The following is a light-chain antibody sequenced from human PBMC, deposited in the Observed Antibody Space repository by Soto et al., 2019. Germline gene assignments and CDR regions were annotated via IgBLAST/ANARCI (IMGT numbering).Light chain of an antibody. V-gene: IGKV3-11*01. Sequence: EIVLTQSPATLSLSPGERATLSCRASQSVSSFLAWYQQKPGQAPRLLIYDASNRATGIPARFSGSGSGTDFTLTISSLEPEDFALYYGQQRSSWPRTFGQ. CDR2: DAS. CDR3: QQRSSWPRT. J-gene: IGKJ1*01. CDR1: QSVSSF.